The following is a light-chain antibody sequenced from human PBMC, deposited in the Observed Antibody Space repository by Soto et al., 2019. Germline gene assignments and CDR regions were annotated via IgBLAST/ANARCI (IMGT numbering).Light chain of an antibody. Sequence: DIQMTRSPSIVSTSVVDRVAITFRASQSMRSLSALYQQKPGKAPKLLIYDASNVDSGVPSRFSGSGSVTEFSLTISNLQPDDCATYYCQQYENSWTFGQGTKVDIK. V-gene: IGKV1-5*01. CDR1: QSMRSL. CDR2: DAS. CDR3: QQYENSWT. J-gene: IGKJ1*01.